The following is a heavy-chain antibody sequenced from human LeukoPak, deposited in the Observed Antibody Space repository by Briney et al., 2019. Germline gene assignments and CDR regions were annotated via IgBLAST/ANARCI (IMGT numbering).Heavy chain of an antibody. Sequence: PSETLSLTCAVYGGSFSGYYWSWIRQPPGKGLEWIGEINHSGSTNYNPSLKSRVTISVDTSKNQFSLKLSSMTAADTAVYYCARRRGSIAARQALYMDVWGKGTTVTVSS. CDR1: GGSFSGYY. D-gene: IGHD6-6*01. J-gene: IGHJ6*03. V-gene: IGHV4-34*01. CDR2: INHSGST. CDR3: ARRRGSIAARQALYMDV.